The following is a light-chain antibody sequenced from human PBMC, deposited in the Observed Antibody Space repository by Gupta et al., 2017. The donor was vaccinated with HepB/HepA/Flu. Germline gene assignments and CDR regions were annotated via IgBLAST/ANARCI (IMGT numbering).Light chain of an antibody. V-gene: IGKV2-28*01. CDR1: QSLLHSNGYNY. J-gene: IGKJ3*01. CDR3: MQALQTPFT. CDR2: LGS. Sequence: DIVMTQSPLSLPVTPGEQASISCRSSQSLLHSNGYNYLDWYLQKPGQSPQLLIYLGSNRASRVPDRFSGSGAGTDFTMKISRVEADDVGVYYCMQALQTPFTFGPGTKVDIK.